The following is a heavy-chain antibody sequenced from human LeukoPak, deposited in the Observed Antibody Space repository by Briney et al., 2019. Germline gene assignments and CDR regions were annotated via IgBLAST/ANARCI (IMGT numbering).Heavy chain of an antibody. V-gene: IGHV1-69*13. D-gene: IGHD2-2*01. Sequence: ASVKVSCKTSGGTLRSYGLNWVRQAPGQGLEWVGAFIPILGTPRHAQNLQGRVTITADESTSAGYMELSSLRYEDTAVYYCVRGLYCSSRISCYDYGLDVWGQGTTVTVSS. J-gene: IGHJ6*02. CDR1: GGTLRSYG. CDR3: VRGLYCSSRISCYDYGLDV. CDR2: FIPILGTP.